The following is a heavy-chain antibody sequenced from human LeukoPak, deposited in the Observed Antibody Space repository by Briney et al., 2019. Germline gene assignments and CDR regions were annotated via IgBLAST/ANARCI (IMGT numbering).Heavy chain of an antibody. Sequence: GGSLRLSCAASGFTVSSNYMSWVRKAPGKGLEWVSVIYSGGSTYYADSVKGRFTISRDNSKNTLYLQMNSLRAEDTAVYYCAREGIVGTYGMDVWGQGTTVTVSS. V-gene: IGHV3-66*01. J-gene: IGHJ6*02. CDR2: IYSGGST. D-gene: IGHD1-26*01. CDR1: GFTVSSNY. CDR3: AREGIVGTYGMDV.